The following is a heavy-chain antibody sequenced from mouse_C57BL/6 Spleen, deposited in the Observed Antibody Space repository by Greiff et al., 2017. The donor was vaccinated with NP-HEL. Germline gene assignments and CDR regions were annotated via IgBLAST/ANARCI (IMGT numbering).Heavy chain of an antibody. V-gene: IGHV1-53*01. D-gene: IGHD2-10*01. CDR2: INPSNGGT. J-gene: IGHJ2*01. CDR3: ARLPLSYYFFDY. Sequence: QVQLQQPGTELVKPGASVKLSCKASGYTFTSYWMHWVKQRPGQGLEWIGNINPSNGGTNYNEKFKSKATLSVDKSSSTAYMQLSSLTSEDSAVYYCARLPLSYYFFDYWGQGTTLTVSS. CDR1: GYTFTSYW.